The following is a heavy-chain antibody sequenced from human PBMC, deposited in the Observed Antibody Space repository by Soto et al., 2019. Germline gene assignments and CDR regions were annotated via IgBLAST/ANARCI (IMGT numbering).Heavy chain of an antibody. Sequence: QVQLVQSGAEVKKPGASVKVSCKASGYTFTGYYMHWVRQAPGQGLEWMGWINPNNGATNYAQKFQDWLTLTRDTSISTAYMELSSLRSDDTAVYYCATTCGFGGVTKWCMDVWGQGTTVTVSS. CDR3: ATTCGFGGVTKWCMDV. D-gene: IGHD2-21*01. J-gene: IGHJ6*02. V-gene: IGHV1-2*04. CDR1: GYTFTGYY. CDR2: INPNNGAT.